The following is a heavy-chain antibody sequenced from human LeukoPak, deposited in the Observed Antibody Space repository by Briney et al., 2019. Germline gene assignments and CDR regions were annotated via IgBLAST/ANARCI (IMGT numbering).Heavy chain of an antibody. V-gene: IGHV4-31*03. CDR1: GGSISSGGYY. CDR3: ARAGYCSSTSCIMFDY. Sequence: SQTLSLTCTVSGGSISSGGYYWSWIRQHPGKGLEWIGYIYYSGSTYYNPSLKSRVTISVDTSKNQFSLKPSSVTAADTAVYYCARAGYCSSTSCIMFDYWGQGTLVTVSS. D-gene: IGHD2-2*01. CDR2: IYYSGST. J-gene: IGHJ4*02.